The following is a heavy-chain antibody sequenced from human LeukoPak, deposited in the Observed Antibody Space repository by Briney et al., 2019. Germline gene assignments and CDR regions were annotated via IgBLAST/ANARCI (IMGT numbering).Heavy chain of an antibody. D-gene: IGHD3-9*01. J-gene: IGHJ4*02. CDR1: GFTFDDYA. CDR3: AKDYDILTGYQTTSYFDY. V-gene: IGHV3-9*01. CDR2: ISWNSGSI. Sequence: PGGSLRLSCAASGFTFDDYAMHWVRQAPGKGLEWVSGISWNSGSIGYADSVKGRFTIFRDNAKNSLYLQMNSLRAEDTALYYCAKDYDILTGYQTTSYFDYWGQGTLVTVSS.